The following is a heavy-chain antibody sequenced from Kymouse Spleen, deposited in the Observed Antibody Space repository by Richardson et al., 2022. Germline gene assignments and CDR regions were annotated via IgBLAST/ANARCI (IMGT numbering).Heavy chain of an antibody. CDR3: ARTIFGVPAALYYGMDV. J-gene: IGHJ6*02. V-gene: IGHV1-69*05. Sequence: QVQLVQSGAEVKKPGSSVKVSCKASGGTFSSYAISWVRQAPGQGLEWMGGIIPIFGTANYAQKFQGRVTITTDESTSTAYMELSSLRSEDTAVYYCARTIFGVPAALYYGMDVWGQGTTVTVSS. D-gene: IGHD3-3*01. CDR2: IIPIFGTA. CDR1: GGTFSSYA.